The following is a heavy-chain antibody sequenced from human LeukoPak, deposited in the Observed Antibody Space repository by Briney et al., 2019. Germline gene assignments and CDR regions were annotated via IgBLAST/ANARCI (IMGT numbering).Heavy chain of an antibody. Sequence: SETLSLTCTVSGGSISSGSYYWSWIRQPPGKGLEWIGEINHSGSTNYNPSLKSRVTISVDTSKNQFSLKLSSVTAADTAVYYCARFIVVELYYDYWGQGTLVTVSS. CDR2: INHSGST. CDR3: ARFIVVELYYDY. J-gene: IGHJ4*02. D-gene: IGHD2-21*01. V-gene: IGHV4-39*07. CDR1: GGSISSGSYY.